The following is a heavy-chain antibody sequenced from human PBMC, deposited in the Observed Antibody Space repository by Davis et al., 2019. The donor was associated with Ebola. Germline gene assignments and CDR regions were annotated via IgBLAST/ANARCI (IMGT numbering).Heavy chain of an antibody. Sequence: GGSLRLSCAASGFTFSSYWMSWVRQAPGKGLEWVSYISSSSSTIYYADSVKGRFTISRDNAKNSLYLQMNSLRDEDTAVYYCARRVEWFDPRVGGHWGQGTLVIVSS. V-gene: IGHV3-48*02. CDR3: ARRVEWFDPRVGGH. CDR1: GFTFSSYW. D-gene: IGHD3-10*01. CDR2: ISSSSSTI. J-gene: IGHJ4*02.